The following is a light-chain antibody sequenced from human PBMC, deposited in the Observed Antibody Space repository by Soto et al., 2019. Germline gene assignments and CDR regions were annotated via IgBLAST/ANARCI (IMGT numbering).Light chain of an antibody. CDR2: DAS. CDR1: QSVSSY. V-gene: IGKV3-11*01. CDR3: QQRSNWPPS. Sequence: EVVLTQSPATLSLSPGERATLSCRASQSVSSYLAWYQQKRGQAPRLLIYDASNRATGIPARFSGSGSGTDFTLTISSLEPEDFAVYYCQQRSNWPPSFGQGTRLGIK. J-gene: IGKJ5*01.